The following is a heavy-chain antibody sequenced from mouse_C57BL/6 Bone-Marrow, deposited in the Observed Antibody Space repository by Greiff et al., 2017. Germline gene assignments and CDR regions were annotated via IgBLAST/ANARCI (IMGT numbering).Heavy chain of an antibody. Sequence: VKLQQPGAELVKPGASVKLSCKASGYTFTSYWMHWVKQRPGRGLEWIGRIDPNSGGTKYNEKFKSKATLTVDKPSSTAYMQLSSLTSEDSAVYYCARSYDGYYDWFAYWGQGTLVTVSA. CDR2: IDPNSGGT. V-gene: IGHV1-72*01. D-gene: IGHD2-3*01. J-gene: IGHJ3*01. CDR3: ARSYDGYYDWFAY. CDR1: GYTFTSYW.